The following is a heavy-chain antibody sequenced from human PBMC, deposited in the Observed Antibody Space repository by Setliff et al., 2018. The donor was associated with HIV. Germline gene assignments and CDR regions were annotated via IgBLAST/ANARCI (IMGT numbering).Heavy chain of an antibody. CDR3: AREGVNFWTPPGWFDP. J-gene: IGHJ5*02. V-gene: IGHV4-34*01. Sequence: PSETLSLTCAVYGGSLSGYHWSWIRQSPEKGLEWIGEINHSGSTNYNPSLKSRVTMSVDTSKNQFSLKLSSVTAADTAVYYCAREGVNFWTPPGWFDPWGQGTLVTVSS. CDR2: INHSGST. CDR1: GGSLSGYH. D-gene: IGHD3-3*01.